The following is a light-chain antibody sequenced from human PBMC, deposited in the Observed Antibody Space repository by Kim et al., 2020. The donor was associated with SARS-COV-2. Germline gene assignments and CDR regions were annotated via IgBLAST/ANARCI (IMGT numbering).Light chain of an antibody. CDR3: HVWDTNSDHGV. CDR1: RIGGKN. V-gene: IGLV3-21*04. CDR2: NDN. J-gene: IGLJ2*01. Sequence: APGETANFTCGGDRIGGKNVHWYQQKAGQAPVVVIYNDNDRPSGIPERFSGSNSGNTATLTISRVEAGDDADYYCHVWDTNSDHGVFGGGTKVTVL.